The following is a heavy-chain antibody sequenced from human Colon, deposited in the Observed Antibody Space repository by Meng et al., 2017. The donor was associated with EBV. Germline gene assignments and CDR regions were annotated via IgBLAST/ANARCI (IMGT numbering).Heavy chain of an antibody. CDR1: GGARISRNW. CDR3: ARVGAYCGGDCYHPR. J-gene: IGHJ4*02. CDR2: IYHSGST. V-gene: IGHV4-4*03. Sequence: QGQRQAAAPGRVMPPGTLSLTCAVSGGARISRNWGSWVRQPPGKGLEWIGEIYHSGSTNYNPSLKSRVTISVDESKNQFSLRLSSVTAADTAVYYCARVGAYCGGDCYHPRWGQGTLVTVSS. D-gene: IGHD2-21*02.